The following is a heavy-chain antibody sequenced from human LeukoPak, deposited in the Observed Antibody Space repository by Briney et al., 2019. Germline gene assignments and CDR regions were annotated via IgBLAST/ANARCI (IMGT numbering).Heavy chain of an antibody. J-gene: IGHJ5*02. CDR3: ARDRGITMVRGIIS. Sequence: GGSLRLSCAASGFTVSSNYMSWVRQAPGKGLVWVSRVDSDGSSRSYADSVKGRFTISRDNAKNTVYLQMNSLRADDTAVYYCARDRGITMVRGIISWGQGSLVTVSS. D-gene: IGHD3-10*01. CDR1: GFTVSSNY. CDR2: VDSDGSSR. V-gene: IGHV3-74*01.